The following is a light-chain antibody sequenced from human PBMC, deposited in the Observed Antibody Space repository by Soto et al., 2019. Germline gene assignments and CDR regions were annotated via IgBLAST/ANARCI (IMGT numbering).Light chain of an antibody. CDR2: KAS. CDR1: QSISSW. CDR3: QQYNSYPYT. V-gene: IGKV1-5*03. J-gene: IGKJ2*01. Sequence: DIQMTQSPSPLSASVGDRVTITCRASQSISSWLAWYQQKPGKAPTLLIYKASSLESGVPSRCSGSGSGTEFTLTISSLQPDDFATYYCQQYNSYPYTFGQGTKLEIK.